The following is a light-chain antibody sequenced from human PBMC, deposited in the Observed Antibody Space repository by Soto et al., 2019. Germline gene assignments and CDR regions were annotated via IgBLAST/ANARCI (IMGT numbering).Light chain of an antibody. CDR2: LEGRGSY. Sequence: QLVLTQSSSASASLGSSVKLTCTLSSGHSSYIIAWHQQQPGKAPRYLMKLEGRGSYNKGSGVPDRFSGSSSGADRYLTISNLPFEDEADYYCETWNSNVWVFGGGTKLTVL. CDR3: ETWNSNVWV. V-gene: IGLV4-60*02. J-gene: IGLJ3*02. CDR1: SGHSSYI.